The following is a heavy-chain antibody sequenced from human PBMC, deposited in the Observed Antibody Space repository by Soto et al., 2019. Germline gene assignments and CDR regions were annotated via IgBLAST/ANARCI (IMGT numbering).Heavy chain of an antibody. CDR3: VKNMNPSSSWPLPVDY. Sequence: HPGGSLRLSCAASGFTFSSYGMHWVRQAPGKGLEWVAVISYDGSNKYYADSVKGRFTISRDNSKNTLYLQMNSLRAEDTAVYYCVKNMNPSSSWPLPVDYWGQGTLVTVSS. CDR1: GFTFSSYG. CDR2: ISYDGSNK. V-gene: IGHV3-30*18. J-gene: IGHJ4*02. D-gene: IGHD6-13*01.